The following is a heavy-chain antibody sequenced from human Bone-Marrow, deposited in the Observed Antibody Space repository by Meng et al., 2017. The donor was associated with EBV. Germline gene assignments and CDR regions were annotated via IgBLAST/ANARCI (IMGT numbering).Heavy chain of an antibody. CDR3: ASESGRGFTPDY. CDR2: LIPMSDAP. V-gene: IGHV1-69*01. CDR1: GGIFRCDA. Sequence: ERVGGEGRSAGSPVKAPCKASGGIFRCDAISWWRQAPGQGLGWMVGLIPMSDAPHYAQKFQGRVTITADESTSTHYMDLSGLRSEDTAVYYCASESGRGFTPDYWGQGTLVTVSS. D-gene: IGHD3-10*01. J-gene: IGHJ4*02.